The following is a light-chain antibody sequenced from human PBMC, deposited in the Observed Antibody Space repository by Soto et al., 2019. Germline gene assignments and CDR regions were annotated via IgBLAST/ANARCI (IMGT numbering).Light chain of an antibody. Sequence: QSVLTQPPSVSGVPGQRAPTSCPGSSSTFGAGYGVHWFQQLPGTAPKLLIFDNSNRPSGVPDRFSGSKSGAPASLAITGLQAEDEADYYCQCYDRSLSALYVFGTGTKVTVL. CDR3: QCYDRSLSALYV. CDR2: DNS. CDR1: SSTFGAGYG. V-gene: IGLV1-40*01. J-gene: IGLJ1*01.